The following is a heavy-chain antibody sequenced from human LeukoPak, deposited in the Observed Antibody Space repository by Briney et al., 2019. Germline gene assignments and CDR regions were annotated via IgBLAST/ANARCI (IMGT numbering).Heavy chain of an antibody. J-gene: IGHJ4*02. Sequence: GGSLRLSCAASGFTFSSYWMHWVRQAPGKGLVWVSRINTDGSSTSYADSVKGRFTIFRDNAKSTLYLQMNSLRAEDTAVYYCAREVRFLEWPPSYYFDYWGQGTLVTVSS. V-gene: IGHV3-74*01. CDR3: AREVRFLEWPPSYYFDY. D-gene: IGHD3-3*01. CDR1: GFTFSSYW. CDR2: INTDGSST.